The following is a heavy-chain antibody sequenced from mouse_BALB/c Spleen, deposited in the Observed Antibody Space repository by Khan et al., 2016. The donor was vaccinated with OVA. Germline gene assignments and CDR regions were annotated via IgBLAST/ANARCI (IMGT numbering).Heavy chain of an antibody. D-gene: IGHD2-1*01. Sequence: EVQLQESGPGLVKPSQSLSLTCSVTGYSITSGYYWSWIRQFPGNRLEWMGYISYDGSNNYNPSLKNRISITRDTSKKQFFLKLNSVTTEDTATYYCASKSYGKGAYWDQGTLVTVSA. CDR1: GYSITSGYY. V-gene: IGHV3-6*02. J-gene: IGHJ3*01. CDR3: ASKSYGKGAY. CDR2: ISYDGSN.